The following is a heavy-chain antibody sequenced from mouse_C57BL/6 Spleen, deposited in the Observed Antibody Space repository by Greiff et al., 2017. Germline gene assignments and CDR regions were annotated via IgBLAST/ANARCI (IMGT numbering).Heavy chain of an antibody. CDR1: GFTFSDYY. V-gene: IGHV5-16*01. Sequence: EVHLVESEGGLVQPGSSMKLSCTASGFTFSDYYMAWVRQVPEKGLEWVANINYDGSSTYYLDSLKSRFIISRDNAKNILYLQMSSLKSEDTATYYCARERGDDYGFDYWGQGTTLTVSS. D-gene: IGHD2-4*01. CDR3: ARERGDDYGFDY. CDR2: INYDGSST. J-gene: IGHJ2*01.